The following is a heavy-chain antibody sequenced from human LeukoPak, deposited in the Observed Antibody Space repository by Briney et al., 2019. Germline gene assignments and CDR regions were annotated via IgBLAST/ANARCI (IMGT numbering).Heavy chain of an antibody. Sequence: PSETLSLTCTVSGGSISSSSYYWGWIRQPPGKGLEWIGSIYYSGSTYYNPSLKSRVTISVDTSKNQFSLKLSSVAAADTAVYYCAKGGPYVFDAFDIWGQGTMVTVSS. CDR3: AKGGPYVFDAFDI. D-gene: IGHD3-10*02. CDR1: GGSISSSSYY. J-gene: IGHJ3*02. V-gene: IGHV4-39*01. CDR2: IYYSGST.